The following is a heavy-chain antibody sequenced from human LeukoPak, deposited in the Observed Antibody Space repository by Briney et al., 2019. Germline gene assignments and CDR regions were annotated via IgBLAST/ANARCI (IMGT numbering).Heavy chain of an antibody. CDR3: ARGGRYCSGGSCRKELDY. CDR1: GFTFSSYA. Sequence: GGSLRLSCAASGFTFSSYAMHWVRQAPGKGLEWVAVISYDGSNKYYADSVKGRFTISRDNSKNTLYLQMNSLRAEDTAVYYCARGGRYCSGGSCRKELDYWGQGTLVTVSS. J-gene: IGHJ4*02. V-gene: IGHV3-30-3*01. CDR2: ISYDGSNK. D-gene: IGHD2-15*01.